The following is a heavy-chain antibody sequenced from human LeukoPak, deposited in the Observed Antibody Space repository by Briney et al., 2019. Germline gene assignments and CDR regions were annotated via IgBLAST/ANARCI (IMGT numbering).Heavy chain of an antibody. CDR1: GFTFSSYA. CDR2: ISY. D-gene: IGHD2-2*01. Sequence: HPGGSLRLSCAASGFTFSSYAMHWVRQAPGKGLEWVAAISYYTDSVKGRFTISRDNSKNTVFLQMNSLRGEDTAVYYCAKDIDCSGTNCPKTYDYWGQGTLVTVSS. V-gene: IGHV3-30*10. CDR3: AKDIDCSGTNCPKTYDY. J-gene: IGHJ4*02.